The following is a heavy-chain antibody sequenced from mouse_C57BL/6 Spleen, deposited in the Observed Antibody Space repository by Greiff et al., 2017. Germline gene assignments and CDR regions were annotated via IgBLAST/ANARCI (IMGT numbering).Heavy chain of an antibody. CDR1: GYTFTDYY. J-gene: IGHJ3*01. Sequence: QVQLKESGAELVRPGASVKLSCKASGYTFTDYYINWVKQRPGQGLAWIARIYPGSGNTYYNEKFKGKATLTAEKSSSTAYMQLSSLTSEDSAVYFCARNYDLLGWFAYWGQGTLVTVSA. D-gene: IGHD2-4*01. V-gene: IGHV1-76*01. CDR2: IYPGSGNT. CDR3: ARNYDLLGWFAY.